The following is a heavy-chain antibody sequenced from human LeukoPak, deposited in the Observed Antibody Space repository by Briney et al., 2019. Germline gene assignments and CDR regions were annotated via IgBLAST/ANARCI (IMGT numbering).Heavy chain of an antibody. D-gene: IGHD3-9*01. J-gene: IGHJ6*02. Sequence: SETLSLTCAVYGRSFSGYYWSWIRQPPGKGLEWIGQINHSGSTNYNPSLKSRVTISVDTSKNQFSLKLSSVTAADTAVYDCARGRRYYGILSGYYSYYYYGMDVWGQGTTGTGSS. CDR3: ARGRRYYGILSGYYSYYYYGMDV. V-gene: IGHV4-34*01. CDR2: INHSGST. CDR1: GRSFSGYY.